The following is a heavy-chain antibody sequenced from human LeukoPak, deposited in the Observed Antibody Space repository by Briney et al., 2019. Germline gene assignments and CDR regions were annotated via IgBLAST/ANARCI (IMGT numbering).Heavy chain of an antibody. D-gene: IGHD4-17*01. CDR1: GYTFTGYY. Sequence: ASVKVSCKASGYTFTGYYMHWVRQAPGQGLEWMGWINPNSGGTNYAQKFQGRVTMTRDTSISTAYMELSRLRSDDTAVYYCARDTVTTVWYFDLWGRGTLVTVSS. CDR2: INPNSGGT. J-gene: IGHJ2*01. CDR3: ARDTVTTVWYFDL. V-gene: IGHV1-2*02.